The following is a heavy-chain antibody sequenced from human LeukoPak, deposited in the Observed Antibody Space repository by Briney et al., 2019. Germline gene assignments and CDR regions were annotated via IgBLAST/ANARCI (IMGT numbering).Heavy chain of an antibody. CDR2: IKPDGSEK. Sequence: GGSLRLSCADSGITFSSNWMSWVRQAPGKGLEWVAHIKPDGSEKYYVDSVKGRFTISRDNAENSLYWQMNSLRAEDTAVYYCARDRDWSFDYWGQGTLVTVSS. V-gene: IGHV3-7*05. CDR3: ARDRDWSFDY. CDR1: GITFSSNW. J-gene: IGHJ4*02. D-gene: IGHD3/OR15-3a*01.